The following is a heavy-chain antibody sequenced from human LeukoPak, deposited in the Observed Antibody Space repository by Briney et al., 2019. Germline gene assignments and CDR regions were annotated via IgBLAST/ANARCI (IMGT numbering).Heavy chain of an antibody. Sequence: GGSLRLSCAASAFTFSSHSMNWVRQAPGKGLEWVSSISSSSYIYYADSVEGRFTISRDNAKNSLYLQMNNLRADDTAVYYCASRHCSGGSCYWAFDYWGQGTRVTVSS. J-gene: IGHJ4*02. CDR1: AFTFSSHS. CDR3: ASRHCSGGSCYWAFDY. V-gene: IGHV3-21*01. D-gene: IGHD2-15*01. CDR2: ISSSSYI.